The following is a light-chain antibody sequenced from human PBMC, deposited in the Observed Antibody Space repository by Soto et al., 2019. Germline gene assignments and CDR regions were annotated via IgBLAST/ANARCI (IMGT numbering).Light chain of an antibody. CDR1: QSINTW. Sequence: DIQMIQSPSTLSASVGDRVTVTCWASQSINTWLAWYQLKSGKAPKLLIYEASSLESGFPSRFSGTGSGTEFTLFISSLQPDDFATYCCQQYNSFSLWTFGQGTKVEVK. CDR3: QQYNSFSLWT. J-gene: IGKJ1*01. CDR2: EAS. V-gene: IGKV1-5*03.